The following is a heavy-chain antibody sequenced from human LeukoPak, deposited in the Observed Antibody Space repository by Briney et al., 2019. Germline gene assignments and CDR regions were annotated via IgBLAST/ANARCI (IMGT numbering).Heavy chain of an antibody. D-gene: IGHD3-22*01. Sequence: ASVKVSCKASGGTFSSYAISWVRQAPGQGLEWMGRIIPIFGIANYAQKFQGIVTITADKSTSTAYMELSSLRSEDTAVYYCARDGYYYDSSGSPFEYWGQGTLVTVSS. V-gene: IGHV1-69*04. J-gene: IGHJ4*02. CDR1: GGTFSSYA. CDR3: ARDGYYYDSSGSPFEY. CDR2: IIPIFGIA.